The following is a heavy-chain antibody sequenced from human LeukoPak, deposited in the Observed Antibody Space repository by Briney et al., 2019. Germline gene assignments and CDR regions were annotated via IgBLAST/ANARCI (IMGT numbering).Heavy chain of an antibody. V-gene: IGHV5-10-1*01. D-gene: IGHD6-19*01. CDR1: GYSFTSYW. J-gene: IGHJ4*02. CDR2: IDPSDSYT. Sequence: GESLKTSCKGSGYSFTSYWISWVRQMPGKGLEWMGRIDPSDSYTNYSPSFQGHVTISADKSISTAYLQWSSLKASDTAMYYCARRDRSGWSFDYWGQGTLVTVSS. CDR3: ARRDRSGWSFDY.